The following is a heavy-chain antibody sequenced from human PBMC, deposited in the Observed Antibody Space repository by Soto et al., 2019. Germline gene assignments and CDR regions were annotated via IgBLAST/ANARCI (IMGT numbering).Heavy chain of an antibody. D-gene: IGHD3-10*01. CDR3: ARAAHHHPMGSGSYDY. J-gene: IGHJ4*02. CDR1: GGTFSSYT. Sequence: QVQLVQSGAEVKKPGSSVKVSCKASGGTFSSYTISWVRQAPGQGLEWMGRIIPILGIANYAQKFQGRVTITADKSTSTAYMELSSLRSEDTAVYYCARAAHHHPMGSGSYDYWGQGTLVTVSS. V-gene: IGHV1-69*02. CDR2: IIPILGIA.